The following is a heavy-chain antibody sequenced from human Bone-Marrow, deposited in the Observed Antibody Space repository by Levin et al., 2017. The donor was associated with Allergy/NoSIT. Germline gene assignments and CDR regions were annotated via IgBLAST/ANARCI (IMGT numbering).Heavy chain of an antibody. CDR2: ISYDGSNK. CDR1: GFTFSSYA. D-gene: IGHD5-18*01. CDR3: ARGGGYSPKDPFFSY. V-gene: IGHV3-30-3*01. J-gene: IGHJ4*02. Sequence: PAGGSLRLSCAASGFTFSSYAMHWVRQAPGKGLEWVAVISYDGSNKYYADSVKGRFTISRDNSKNTLYLQMNSLRAEDTAVYYCARGGGYSPKDPFFSYWGQGTLVTVSS.